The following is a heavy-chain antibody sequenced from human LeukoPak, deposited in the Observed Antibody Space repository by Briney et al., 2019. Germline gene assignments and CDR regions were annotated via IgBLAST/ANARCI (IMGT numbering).Heavy chain of an antibody. CDR3: ARQATVTTWGNYYYYYGMDV. CDR1: GYSFTSYW. CDR2: IYPGDSDT. J-gene: IGHJ6*02. V-gene: IGHV5-51*01. D-gene: IGHD4-11*01. Sequence: GESLQISCKGSGYSFTSYWIGWVRQMPGKGLEWMGIIYPGDSDTRYSPSFQGQVTISAGKSISTAYLQWSSLKASDTAMYYCARQATVTTWGNYYYYYGMDVWGQGTTVTVSS.